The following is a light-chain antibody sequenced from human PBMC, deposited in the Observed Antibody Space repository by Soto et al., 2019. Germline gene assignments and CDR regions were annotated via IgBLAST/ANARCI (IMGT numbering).Light chain of an antibody. CDR2: EVT. V-gene: IGLV2-14*01. Sequence: QSALTQPASVSGSPGQSITISCTGTSSDIGGYNYVSWYQQYPDKAPKLMIFEVTERPSGISNRFSGSKSDNTASLTISGLRPEDEADYYCASFSSISTVVFGGGTKVTVL. CDR3: ASFSSISTVV. CDR1: SSDIGGYNY. J-gene: IGLJ1*01.